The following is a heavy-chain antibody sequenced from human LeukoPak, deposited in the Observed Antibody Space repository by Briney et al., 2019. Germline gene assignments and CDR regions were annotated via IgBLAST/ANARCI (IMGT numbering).Heavy chain of an antibody. V-gene: IGHV4-59*12. D-gene: IGHD6-6*01. CDR1: GGSISSYY. CDR2: IYYSGST. J-gene: IGHJ6*03. Sequence: SETLSLTCTVSGGSISSYYWSWIRQPPGKGLEWVGYIYYSGSTNYNPSLKSRVTISVDTSKSRFSLKLSSVTAADTAVYYCARDNSSRYMDVWGKGTTVTVSS. CDR3: ARDNSSRYMDV.